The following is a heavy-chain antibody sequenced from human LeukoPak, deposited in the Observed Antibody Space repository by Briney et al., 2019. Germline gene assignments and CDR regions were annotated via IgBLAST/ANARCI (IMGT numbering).Heavy chain of an antibody. CDR1: GVPISSYY. Sequence: SETLSLTCTVSGVPISSYYWSWIRQPPGKGLEWIGYIYYSGSTKYNPSLKSRVTISVDTSKNQFSLKLSSVTAADTAVYYCTRWGPNAFDIWGQGTMVTVSS. J-gene: IGHJ3*02. CDR2: IYYSGST. V-gene: IGHV4-59*01. CDR3: TRWGPNAFDI. D-gene: IGHD3-16*01.